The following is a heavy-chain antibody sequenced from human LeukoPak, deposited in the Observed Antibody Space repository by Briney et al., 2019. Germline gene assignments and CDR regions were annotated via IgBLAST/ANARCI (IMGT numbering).Heavy chain of an antibody. D-gene: IGHD6-19*01. CDR1: GFTFSSYA. CDR3: AKVGNRVLVSSAWYPAGY. J-gene: IGHJ4*02. CDR2: YSGSGGST. V-gene: IGHV3-23*01. Sequence: GGSLRLSCAACGFTFSSYAMRRVRPAPEKGREFVSAYSGSGGSTYYADSVKGRFAITRDNAKNTMYLQMNSLRAEDTAVDYWAKVGNRVLVSSAWYPAGYWGQGTLVTVSS.